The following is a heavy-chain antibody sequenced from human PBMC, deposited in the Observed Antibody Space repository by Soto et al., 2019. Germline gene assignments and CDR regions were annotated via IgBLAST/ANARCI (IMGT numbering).Heavy chain of an antibody. CDR1: GGTFSSYA. V-gene: IGHV1-69*13. D-gene: IGHD3-3*01. Sequence: SVKVSCKASGGTFSSYAISWARQAPGQGLEWMGGIIPIFGTANYAQKFQGRVTITADESTSTAYMELSSLRSEDTAVYYCARDRSDFWSGYYALWGQGTLVTVSS. CDR2: IIPIFGTA. J-gene: IGHJ3*01. CDR3: ARDRSDFWSGYYAL.